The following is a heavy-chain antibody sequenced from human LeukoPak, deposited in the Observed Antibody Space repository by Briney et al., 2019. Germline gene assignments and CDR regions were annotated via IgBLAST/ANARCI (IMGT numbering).Heavy chain of an antibody. CDR3: ASGVHYYYYGMDV. CDR1: GGTFSSYA. J-gene: IGHJ6*02. Sequence: ASVKVSRKASGGTFSSYAISWVRQAPGQGLEWMGGIIPIFGTANYAQKFQGRVTITADESTSTAYMELSSLRSEDTAVYYCASGVHYYYYGMDVWGQGTTVTVSS. CDR2: IIPIFGTA. V-gene: IGHV1-69*01. D-gene: IGHD3-16*01.